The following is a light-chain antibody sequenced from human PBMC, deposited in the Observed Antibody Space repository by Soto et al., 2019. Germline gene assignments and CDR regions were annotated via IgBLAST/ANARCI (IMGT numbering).Light chain of an antibody. J-gene: IGKJ2*01. Sequence: EIVMTQSPATLSVSPGERATLSCRASQSMSTNLAWYQQKPGQAPRLLIYGASTRATAIPARFSGSGSGTEFTLTIGSLQSEDFAVYYCQQYNNWPFYTFGQGTKLEIK. V-gene: IGKV3-15*01. CDR2: GAS. CDR1: QSMSTN. CDR3: QQYNNWPFYT.